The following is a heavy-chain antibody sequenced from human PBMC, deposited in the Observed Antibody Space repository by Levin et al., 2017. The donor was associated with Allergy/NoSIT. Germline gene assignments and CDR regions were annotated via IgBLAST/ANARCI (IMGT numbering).Heavy chain of an antibody. Sequence: LSLTCAASGFTFRPYWMTWVRQASGKGLEWVANIKPDGSEKSYVDSLKGRFTISRDNAKNSLYLEMNSLRVEDTAVYYCVRGFGMDVWGQGTTVTVSS. CDR1: GFTFRPYW. CDR2: IKPDGSEK. J-gene: IGHJ6*02. V-gene: IGHV3-7*01. CDR3: VRGFGMDV.